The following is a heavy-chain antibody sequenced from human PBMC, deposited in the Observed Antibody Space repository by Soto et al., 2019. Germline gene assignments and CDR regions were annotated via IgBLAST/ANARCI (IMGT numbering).Heavy chain of an antibody. D-gene: IGHD2-21*02. J-gene: IGHJ1*01. CDR3: AKDDNPYCGGDCPYFQH. V-gene: IGHV3-23*01. Sequence: PGGSLRLSCAASGFTFSSYAMSWVRQAPGKGLEWVSAISGSGGSTYYADSVKGRFTISRDNSKNTLYLQMNSLRAEDTAVYYRAKDDNPYCGGDCPYFQHWGQGTLVTVSS. CDR1: GFTFSSYA. CDR2: ISGSGGST.